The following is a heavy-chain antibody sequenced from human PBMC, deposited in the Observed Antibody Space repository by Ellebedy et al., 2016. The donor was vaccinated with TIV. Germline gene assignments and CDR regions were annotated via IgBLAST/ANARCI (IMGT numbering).Heavy chain of an antibody. V-gene: IGHV3-74*01. CDR1: GFTFSNYW. D-gene: IGHD3-16*02. CDR2: INSDGSAT. J-gene: IGHJ5*02. Sequence: GGSLRLSCAASGFTFSNYWMHWVRQAPGKGLVWVSRINSDGSATNHADSGKGRFTISRDNAKNTLYLQMNSLRDDDTAIYYGVRDPYSYGPWGQGTLVTVSS. CDR3: VRDPYSYGP.